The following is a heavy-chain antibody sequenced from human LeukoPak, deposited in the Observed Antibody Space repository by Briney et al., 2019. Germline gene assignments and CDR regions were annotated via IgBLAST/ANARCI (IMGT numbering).Heavy chain of an antibody. J-gene: IGHJ3*02. CDR2: VYYSGST. D-gene: IGHD5-24*01. V-gene: IGHV4-59*01. Sequence: PSETLSLTCTVSGGSISSYYWSWIRQPPGKGLEWIGYVYYSGSTNYNPSLKSRVTISVDMSKNQFSLKLSSVTAADTAVHYCAKGRDAYDMWGQGTMVTVSS. CDR3: AKGRDAYDM. CDR1: GGSISSYY.